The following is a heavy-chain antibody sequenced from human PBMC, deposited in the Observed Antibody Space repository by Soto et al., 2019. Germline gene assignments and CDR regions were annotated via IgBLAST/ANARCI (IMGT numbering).Heavy chain of an antibody. D-gene: IGHD2-15*01. V-gene: IGHV3-66*01. CDR2: IYNGGST. J-gene: IGHJ4*02. Sequence: EVQLVESGGGLVQPGGSLRLSCAASGFTVSSSHMSWGRQAPGKGLEWVSVIYNGGSTYYADSVKGRFTISRDNSKNTLYLQMNSLRAEDTAVYYCARVPGGGILNYWGQGTLVTVSS. CDR1: GFTVSSSH. CDR3: ARVPGGGILNY.